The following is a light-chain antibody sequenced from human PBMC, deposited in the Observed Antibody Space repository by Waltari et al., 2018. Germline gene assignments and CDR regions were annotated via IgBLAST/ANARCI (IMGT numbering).Light chain of an antibody. V-gene: IGKV3-20*01. J-gene: IGKJ2*01. CDR2: AAS. CDR3: QQYGGSLPYT. CDR1: QSVDNTY. Sequence: EIVLTQSPGTLSLSPGERATLSCRASQSVDNTYLAWYQKKPGQAPRLLIFAASNRATGIPDRFSGGVSGTDFILTISRVEPEDFAVYYCQQYGGSLPYTFGQGTKLEIK.